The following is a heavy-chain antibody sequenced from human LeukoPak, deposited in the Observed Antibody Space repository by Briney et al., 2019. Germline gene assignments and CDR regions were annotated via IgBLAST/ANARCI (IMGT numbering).Heavy chain of an antibody. Sequence: GGSLRLSCAASGFTFSSYEMNWVCQAPGKGLEWGSYISSSGSIIYYADSVKGRFTISRDNAKNSLYLQMNSLRAEDTAIYYCAKKEYSSGHSYWYIDLWGRGTLVTVSS. CDR1: GFTFSSYE. D-gene: IGHD6-19*01. CDR2: ISSSGSII. J-gene: IGHJ2*01. V-gene: IGHV3-48*03. CDR3: AKKEYSSGHSYWYIDL.